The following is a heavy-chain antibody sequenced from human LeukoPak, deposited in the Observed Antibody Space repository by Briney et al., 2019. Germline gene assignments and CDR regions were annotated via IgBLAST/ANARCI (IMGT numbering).Heavy chain of an antibody. V-gene: IGHV3-7*05. CDR3: ASRAGYTGSWSAFDY. D-gene: IGHD6-13*01. J-gene: IGHJ4*02. CDR1: TLTLDNYW. Sequence: GGPLRLSCTASTLTLDNYWMSWVRQAPGKGLEWVANIKQDGSEKYHVDSVKGRFTISRDNPKNSLYLQMNSLRAEDTAVYYCASRAGYTGSWSAFDYWGQGTLVTVSS. CDR2: IKQDGSEK.